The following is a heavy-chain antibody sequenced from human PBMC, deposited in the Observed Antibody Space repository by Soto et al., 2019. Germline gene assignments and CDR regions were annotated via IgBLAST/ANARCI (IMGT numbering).Heavy chain of an antibody. CDR1: GFTFSSYG. Sequence: ESGGGVVQPGRSLRLSCAASGFTFSSYGMHWVRQAPGKGLEWVAVISYDGSNKYYADSVKGRFTISRDNSKNTLYLQMNSLRAEDTAVYYCAKDRADYGDLAYYFDYWGQGTLVTVSS. CDR3: AKDRADYGDLAYYFDY. V-gene: IGHV3-30*18. D-gene: IGHD4-17*01. CDR2: ISYDGSNK. J-gene: IGHJ4*02.